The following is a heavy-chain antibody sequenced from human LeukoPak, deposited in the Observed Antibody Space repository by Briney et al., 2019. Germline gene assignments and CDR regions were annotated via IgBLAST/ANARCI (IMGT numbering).Heavy chain of an antibody. CDR3: ARGVGALPGY. CDR1: GGSIGSTNW. CDR2: IYHSGNT. D-gene: IGHD1-26*01. J-gene: IGHJ4*02. V-gene: IGHV4-4*02. Sequence: SETLSLTCAVSGGSIGSTNWWSWVRQLPGKGLEWIGEIYHSGNTNYNPSLKSRVTISADKSKNQFSLKLSSVTAADTAVYYCARGVGALPGYWGQGTLVTVSS.